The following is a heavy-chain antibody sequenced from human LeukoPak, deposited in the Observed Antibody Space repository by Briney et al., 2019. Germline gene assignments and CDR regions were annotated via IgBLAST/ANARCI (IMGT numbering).Heavy chain of an antibody. CDR2: ISGSGGST. D-gene: IGHD3-22*01. V-gene: IGHV3-23*01. CDR1: GFTFSSYA. CDR3: AKTPDSSGYYHDAFDI. J-gene: IGHJ3*02. Sequence: GGSLRLSCAATGFTFSSYAMSWVRQAPGKGLEWVSAISGSGGSTYYADSVKGRFTISRDNSKNTLYLQMNSLRAEDTAVYYCAKTPDSSGYYHDAFDIWDQGTMVTVSS.